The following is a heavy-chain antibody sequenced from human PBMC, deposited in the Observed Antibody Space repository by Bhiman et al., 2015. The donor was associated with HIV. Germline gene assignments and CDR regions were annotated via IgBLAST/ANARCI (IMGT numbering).Heavy chain of an antibody. Sequence: EVHLVESGGGLAQPGRSLRLSCAASGFTFDDYAMHWVRQAPGKGLEWVSGINWNSDNIGYADSVKGRFTISRDNAKKSLYLQMNTLRAEDTALYHCVKGDDSSGYYGDYWGQGALVTVSS. D-gene: IGHD3-22*01. CDR3: VKGDDSSGYYGDY. V-gene: IGHV3-9*01. J-gene: IGHJ4*02. CDR2: INWNSDNI. CDR1: GFTFDDYA.